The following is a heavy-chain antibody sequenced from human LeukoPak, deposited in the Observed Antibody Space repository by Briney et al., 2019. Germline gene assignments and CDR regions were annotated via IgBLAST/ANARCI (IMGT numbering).Heavy chain of an antibody. CDR3: ARGGQGAAAGSGFDY. J-gene: IGHJ4*02. V-gene: IGHV1-18*01. CDR1: GYTFTSYG. CDR2: ISAYNGNT. Sequence: ASVKVSCKASGYTFTSYGMSWVRQAPGQGLEWMGRISAYNGNTNYAQKLQGRVTMTTDTSTSTAYMELRSLRSDDTAVYYCARGGQGAAAGSGFDYWGQGTLVTVSS. D-gene: IGHD6-13*01.